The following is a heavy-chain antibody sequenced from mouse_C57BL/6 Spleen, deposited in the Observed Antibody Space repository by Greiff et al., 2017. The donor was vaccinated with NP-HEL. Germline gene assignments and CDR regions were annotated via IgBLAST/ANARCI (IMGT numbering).Heavy chain of an antibody. CDR2: IDPEDGDT. CDR3: TTYTPCGNYRPWFAY. Sequence: EVQLQQSGAELVRPGASVKLSCTASGFNIKDYYMHWVKQRPEQGLEWIGRIDPEDGDTEYAPKFQGKATMTADTSSNTAYLQLSSLTSEDTAVYYCTTYTPCGNYRPWFAYWGPGTLVTVSA. V-gene: IGHV14-1*01. J-gene: IGHJ3*01. D-gene: IGHD2-1*01. CDR1: GFNIKDYY.